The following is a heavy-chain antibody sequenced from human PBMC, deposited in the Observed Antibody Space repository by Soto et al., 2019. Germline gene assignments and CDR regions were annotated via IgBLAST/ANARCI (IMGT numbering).Heavy chain of an antibody. Sequence: QVQLQESGPGLVKPSETLSLTCTVSGGSISGHYWTWSRKSPGKGLEWIGYIFYSWSTNYNPSLNSRVSIPVDTSKNQFSLKLSSVTAADTAVYYCARVGSSGWSPDYWGQGTLVTVSS. CDR1: GGSISGHY. CDR2: IFYSWST. D-gene: IGHD6-19*01. CDR3: ARVGSSGWSPDY. V-gene: IGHV4-59*11. J-gene: IGHJ4*02.